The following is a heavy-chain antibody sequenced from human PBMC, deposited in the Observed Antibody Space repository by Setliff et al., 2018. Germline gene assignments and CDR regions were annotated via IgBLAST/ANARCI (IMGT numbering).Heavy chain of an antibody. V-gene: IGHV3-23*01. J-gene: IGHJ4*02. D-gene: IGHD2-15*01. CDR2: ISGSAQTT. CDR3: AKRGPYCSGGTCHYYFDY. Sequence: GESLKISCAASGFTFSSYAITWVRQAPGKGLEWVSMISGSAQTTYYADSVKGQFTISRDNSKNTVYLEMNSLRAEDTAVYYCAKRGPYCSGGTCHYYFDYWGQGTLVTVSS. CDR1: GFTFSSYA.